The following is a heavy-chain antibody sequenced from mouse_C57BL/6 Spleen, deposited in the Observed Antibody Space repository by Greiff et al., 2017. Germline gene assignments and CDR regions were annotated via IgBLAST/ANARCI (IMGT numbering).Heavy chain of an antibody. CDR2: IWSGGST. D-gene: IGHD1-1*01. CDR1: GFSLTSYG. V-gene: IGHV2-2*01. J-gene: IGHJ4*01. Sequence: QVQLQQSGPGLVQPSQSLSITCTVSGFSLTSYGVHWVRQSPGKGLEWLGVIWSGGSTYYNAAFISRLSISKDNSKSQVFFKMNSLQADDTAIYYCANYGSIAMDYWGQGTSVTVSS. CDR3: ANYGSIAMDY.